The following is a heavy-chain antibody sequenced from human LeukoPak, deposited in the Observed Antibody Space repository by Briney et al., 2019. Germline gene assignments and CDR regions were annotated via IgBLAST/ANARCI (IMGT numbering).Heavy chain of an antibody. V-gene: IGHV4-59*08. D-gene: IGHD6-13*01. J-gene: IGHJ4*02. CDR3: ARHLRGEQQLSGFDY. Sequence: SETLSLTCTVSGGSISSYYWSWIRQPSGKGLEWIGYIYYSGSTKYNPSLRSRVTISADTSKNQFSLKLSSVTAADTAVYYCARHLRGEQQLSGFDYWGQGTPVTVSS. CDR2: IYYSGST. CDR1: GGSISSYY.